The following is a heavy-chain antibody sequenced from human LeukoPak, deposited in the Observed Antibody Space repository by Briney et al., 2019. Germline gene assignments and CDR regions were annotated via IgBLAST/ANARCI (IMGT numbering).Heavy chain of an antibody. CDR3: ATPRGYSGFNSGDFDY. D-gene: IGHD5-12*01. J-gene: IGHJ4*02. Sequence: ASVTVSCNASGYTFTSEAMHWVRQAPGQRLEWMGWINAGNGNTKYSTKFQGRVSITRATPASTAYMELSSLQSEDPAVYYCATPRGYSGFNSGDFDYWGQGTLVTVSS. V-gene: IGHV1-3*01. CDR2: INAGNGNT. CDR1: GYTFTSEA.